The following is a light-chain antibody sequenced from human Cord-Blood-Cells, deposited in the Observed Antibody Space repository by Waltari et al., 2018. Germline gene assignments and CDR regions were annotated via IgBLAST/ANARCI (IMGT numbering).Light chain of an antibody. CDR2: EGS. Sequence: QSALTQPASVSGSPGQSITISCPGTRSDVGSYILVSWYQQHPGKAPKLMIYEGSKRPSGVSNRFSGSKSGNTASLTISGLQAEDEADYYCCSYAGSSTFYVVFGGGTKLTVL. V-gene: IGLV2-23*03. CDR1: RSDVGSYIL. J-gene: IGLJ2*01. CDR3: CSYAGSSTFYVV.